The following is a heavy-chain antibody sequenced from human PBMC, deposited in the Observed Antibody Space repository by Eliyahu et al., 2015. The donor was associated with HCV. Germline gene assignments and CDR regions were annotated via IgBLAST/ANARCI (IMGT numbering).Heavy chain of an antibody. CDR3: ASIAAAVGDSFYYYYGMDV. J-gene: IGHJ6*02. CDR1: GGSISSSSYY. CDR2: IYYSGST. D-gene: IGHD6-13*01. Sequence: QLQLQESGPGLVKPSETLSLTCTVSGGSISSSSYYWGWIRQPPGKGLEWIGSIYYSGSTYYNPSLKSRVTPSPDTSKNQFSLKLSSVTAADTAVYYCASIAAAVGDSFYYYYGMDVWGQGTTVTVSS. V-gene: IGHV4-39*01.